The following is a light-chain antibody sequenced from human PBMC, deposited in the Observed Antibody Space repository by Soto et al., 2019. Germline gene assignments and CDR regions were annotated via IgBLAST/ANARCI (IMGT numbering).Light chain of an antibody. J-gene: IGKJ1*01. Sequence: EIVLNHPPTTLSISPYNIVTRSLRASQSVSSNLAWYQQKPGQAPRLLIYGASTRATGIPARFSGTGSGTDFTLTVSSLQSEDFAVYYCQQDDIWPQKFGQGTKVEIK. CDR3: QQDDIWPQK. CDR2: GAS. V-gene: IGKV3-15*01. CDR1: QSVSSN.